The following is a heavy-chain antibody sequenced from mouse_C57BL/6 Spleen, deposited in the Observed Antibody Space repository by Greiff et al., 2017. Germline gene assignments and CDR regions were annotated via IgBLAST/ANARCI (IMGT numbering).Heavy chain of an antibody. CDR1: GYTFTDYE. V-gene: IGHV1-15*01. Sequence: VQLQQSGAELVRPGASVTLSCKASGYTFTDYEMHWVKQTPVHGLEWIGALDPETGGTSYNQKFKGKATLTVDKSSSTAYMELRSLTSEDSAVYYCARCGGQLRAWFAYWGQGTLVTVSA. CDR3: ARCGGQLRAWFAY. D-gene: IGHD3-2*02. J-gene: IGHJ3*01. CDR2: LDPETGGT.